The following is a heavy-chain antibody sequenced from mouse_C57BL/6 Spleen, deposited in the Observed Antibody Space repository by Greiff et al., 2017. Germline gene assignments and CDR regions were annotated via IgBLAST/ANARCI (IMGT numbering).Heavy chain of an antibody. CDR1: GFNIKDYY. D-gene: IGHD2-5*01. CDR2: IDPEDGDT. J-gene: IGHJ4*01. CDR3: TYSNYVGYAMDY. Sequence: VQLKESGAELVRPGASVKLSCTASGFNIKDYYMHWVKQRPEQGLEWIGRIDPEDGDTEYAPKFQGKATMTADTSSNTAYLQLSSLTSEDTAVYYCTYSNYVGYAMDYGGQGTSVTVYS. V-gene: IGHV14-1*01.